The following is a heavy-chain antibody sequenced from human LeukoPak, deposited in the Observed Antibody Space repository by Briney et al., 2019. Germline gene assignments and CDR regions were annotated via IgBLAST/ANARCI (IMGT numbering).Heavy chain of an antibody. V-gene: IGHV3-66*02. CDR1: GFTVSSNY. J-gene: IGHJ3*02. D-gene: IGHD1-1*01. Sequence: GGSLRLSCAASGFTVSSNYKSWVRQAPGKGLEWVSVIYSGGSTYYADSVKGRFTISRDNSKNTLYLQMNSLRAEDTAVYYCARDGPQLERRPHDAFDIWGQGTMVTVSS. CDR2: IYSGGST. CDR3: ARDGPQLERRPHDAFDI.